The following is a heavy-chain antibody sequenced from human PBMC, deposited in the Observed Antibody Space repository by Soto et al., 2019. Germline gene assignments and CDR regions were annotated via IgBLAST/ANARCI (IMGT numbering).Heavy chain of an antibody. Sequence: SETLSLTCTVPGGSISSGGYYWSWIRQHPGKGLEWIGYIYYSGSTYYNPSLKSRVTISVDTSKNQFSLKLSSVTAADTAVYYCARELRFLEYWFDPWGQGTLVTVSS. CDR3: ARELRFLEYWFDP. CDR1: GGSISSGGYY. D-gene: IGHD3-3*01. J-gene: IGHJ5*02. CDR2: IYYSGST. V-gene: IGHV4-31*03.